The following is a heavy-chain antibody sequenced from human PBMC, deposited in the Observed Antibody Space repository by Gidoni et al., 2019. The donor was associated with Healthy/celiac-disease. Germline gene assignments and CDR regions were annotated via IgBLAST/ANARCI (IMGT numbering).Heavy chain of an antibody. V-gene: IGHV4-38-2*02. Sequence: QVQLQESGPGLVTPSETLSLTCTVSGYSISSGYYWGWIRQPPGKGLEWIGSIYHSGSTYYNPSLKSRVTISVDTSKNQFSLKLSSVTAADTAVYYCAREAYDSSGYYYVGRDYWGQGTLVTVSS. CDR1: GYSISSGYY. J-gene: IGHJ4*02. CDR2: IYHSGST. CDR3: AREAYDSSGYYYVGRDY. D-gene: IGHD3-22*01.